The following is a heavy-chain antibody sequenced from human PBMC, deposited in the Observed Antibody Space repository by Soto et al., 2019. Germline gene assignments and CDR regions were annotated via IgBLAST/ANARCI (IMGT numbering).Heavy chain of an antibody. Sequence: QLQLQESGSGLVKPSQTLSLTCAVSGDSISSGGYSWSWIRQPPGKGLEWIGYIYHSGRTYYNPSLKSRVTFSVDRSKNQFSLNLSSVTAADTAVYYCARAPARYYYDSSGYYYGDYFDYWGQGTLVTVSS. D-gene: IGHD3-22*01. CDR2: IYHSGRT. J-gene: IGHJ4*02. CDR3: ARAPARYYYDSSGYYYGDYFDY. V-gene: IGHV4-30-2*01. CDR1: GDSISSGGYS.